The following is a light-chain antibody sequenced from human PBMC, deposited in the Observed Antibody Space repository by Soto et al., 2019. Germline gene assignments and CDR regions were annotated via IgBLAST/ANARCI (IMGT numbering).Light chain of an antibody. CDR3: QQSSTWPPKYT. CDR1: QSVNSY. J-gene: IGKJ2*01. CDR2: RAS. Sequence: EIVMTQSPATLSVSPGGRATLSCRDSQSVNSYLAWYQQRPGQPPRLLIYRASTRATGIPARFSGSGSGTEFSLTISSLQSEDFAIYYCQQSSTWPPKYTFGQGTKLEI. V-gene: IGKV3-15*01.